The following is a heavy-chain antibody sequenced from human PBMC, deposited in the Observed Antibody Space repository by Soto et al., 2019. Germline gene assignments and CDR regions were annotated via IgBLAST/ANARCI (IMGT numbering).Heavy chain of an antibody. V-gene: IGHV3-9*01. CDR3: AKSSGSYYNHLDY. CDR2: ISWDSDDI. CDR1: GFTFHDYT. Sequence: EVQLVESGGGLVQPGRSLRLPCAASGFTFHDYTMHWVRQAPGKGLEWVSGISWDSDDIGYADSVKGRFTISRDNAKNSLYLQMNVLRAEDTALYFCAKSSGSYYNHLDYWGQGTLVIVSS. J-gene: IGHJ4*02. D-gene: IGHD3-10*01.